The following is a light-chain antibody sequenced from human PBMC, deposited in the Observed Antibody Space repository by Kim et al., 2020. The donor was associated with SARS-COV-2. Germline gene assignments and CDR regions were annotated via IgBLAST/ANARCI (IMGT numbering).Light chain of an antibody. CDR1: QSVTGNY. J-gene: IGKJ2*01. Sequence: LSPAERATLSCGASQSVTGNYLAWYQQKPGLAPRTLIYDAYNRATGIPDRFSGSGSGTDFTLTISRLEPEDFAVYYCQQYGSSPYAFGQGTKLEI. V-gene: IGKV3D-20*01. CDR2: DAY. CDR3: QQYGSSPYA.